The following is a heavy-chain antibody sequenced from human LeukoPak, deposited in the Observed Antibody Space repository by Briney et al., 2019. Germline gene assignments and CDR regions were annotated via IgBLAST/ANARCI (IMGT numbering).Heavy chain of an antibody. Sequence: PGGSLRLSCAASGFTFNNYALSWVRQAPGKGLEWVSVISGSDTITYYADSVKGRFTISRDNPRNTLFLQMNSVRAEDTAVYYCARDDQSVTMGRGQVNYYYYGMDVWGQGTTVTVSS. CDR1: GFTFNNYA. CDR3: ARDDQSVTMGRGQVNYYYYGMDV. D-gene: IGHD3-10*01. CDR2: ISGSDTIT. V-gene: IGHV3-23*01. J-gene: IGHJ6*02.